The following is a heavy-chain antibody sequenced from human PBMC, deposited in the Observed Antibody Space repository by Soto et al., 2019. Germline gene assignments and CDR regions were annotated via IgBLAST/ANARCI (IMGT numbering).Heavy chain of an antibody. D-gene: IGHD6-19*01. Sequence: EVQLVESGGGLVQPGGSLRLSCAASGFRFSSYSMNWVRQAPGKGPEWVSYIDHSSSSVRYVDSVEGRFTISRDNGKDSLSLQMNSLRVEDTAMYYCAVGIAVARGYFDLWGRGTLVTVSS. J-gene: IGHJ2*01. CDR1: GFRFSSYS. CDR2: IDHSSSSV. CDR3: AVGIAVARGYFDL. V-gene: IGHV3-48*04.